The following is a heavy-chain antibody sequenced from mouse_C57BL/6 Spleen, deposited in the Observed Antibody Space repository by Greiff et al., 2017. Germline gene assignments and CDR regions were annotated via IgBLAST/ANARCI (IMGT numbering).Heavy chain of an antibody. V-gene: IGHV1-50*01. Sequence: QVQLQQPGAELVKPGASVKLSCKASGYTFTSYWMQWVKQRPGQGLEWIGEIDPSDSYTNYNQKFKGKATLTVDTSSSTAYMQLSSLTSEDSAVYYCARVELALDYWGQGTTLTVSS. D-gene: IGHD4-1*01. J-gene: IGHJ2*01. CDR3: ARVELALDY. CDR2: IDPSDSYT. CDR1: GYTFTSYW.